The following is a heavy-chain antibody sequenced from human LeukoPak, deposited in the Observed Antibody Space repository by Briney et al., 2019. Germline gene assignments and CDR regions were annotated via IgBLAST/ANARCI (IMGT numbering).Heavy chain of an antibody. CDR3: ATTRTDFHFDC. J-gene: IGHJ4*02. CDR2: INGDGSST. V-gene: IGHV3-74*01. D-gene: IGHD1-1*01. CDR1: GFTFSDHW. Sequence: PGGSLRLSCAASGFTFSDHWMHWVLQAPGKGLVWVSRINGDGSSTTYADSVRGRFAISRDNAKNTVYLQVNSLRAEDTAVYYCATTRTDFHFDCWGQGTLVTVSS.